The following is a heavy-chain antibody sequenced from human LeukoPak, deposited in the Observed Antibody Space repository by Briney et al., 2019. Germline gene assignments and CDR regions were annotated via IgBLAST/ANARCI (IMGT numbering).Heavy chain of an antibody. CDR3: ARQPDIGSGIDP. CDR2: IYYSWST. D-gene: IGHD1-26*01. Sequence: SETLSLTCSVSGDSSSSYYWSWIRQPPGKGLEWIGYIYYSWSTNYNPSLKSRVSMSIDTSKRQFSLKLSSVTAADTAVYYFARQPDIGSGIDPWGQGTLVTVSS. J-gene: IGHJ5*02. CDR1: GDSSSSYY. V-gene: IGHV4-59*08.